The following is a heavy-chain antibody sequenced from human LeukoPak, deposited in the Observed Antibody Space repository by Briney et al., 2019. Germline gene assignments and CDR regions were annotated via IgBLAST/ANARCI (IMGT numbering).Heavy chain of an antibody. CDR1: GGSISSGDYY. Sequence: PSQTLSLTCTVSGGSISSGDYYWSWIRQPPGKGLEWIGYIYYSGSTYYNPSLKSRVTISVDTSKNQFSLKLSSVTAADTAVYYCARGLFYDFWSGYPSNWFDPWGQGTLVTVSS. CDR2: IYYSGST. D-gene: IGHD3-3*01. CDR3: ARGLFYDFWSGYPSNWFDP. V-gene: IGHV4-30-4*08. J-gene: IGHJ5*02.